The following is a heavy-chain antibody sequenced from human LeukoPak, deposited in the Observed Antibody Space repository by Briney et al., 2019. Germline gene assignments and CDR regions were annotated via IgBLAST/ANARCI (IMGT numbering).Heavy chain of an antibody. CDR1: GGSISSYC. Sequence: SETLSLICTVSGGSISSYCWSWIRQPPGKGLEWIGYIYYSGSTNYNPSLKSRVTISVDTSKNQFSLKLSSVTAADTAVYYCAREGGSNTWYEDWGQGILVTVSS. CDR3: AREGGSNTWYED. D-gene: IGHD6-13*01. CDR2: IYYSGST. V-gene: IGHV4-59*01. J-gene: IGHJ4*02.